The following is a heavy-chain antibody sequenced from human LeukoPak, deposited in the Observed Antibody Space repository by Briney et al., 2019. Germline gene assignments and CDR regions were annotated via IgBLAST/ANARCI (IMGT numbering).Heavy chain of an antibody. CDR1: VFIFSNYW. V-gene: IGHV3-74*01. CDR3: AREAGGFDI. J-gene: IGHJ3*02. CDR2: INSDGSST. D-gene: IGHD4-23*01. Sequence: PGGSLRLSCAASVFIFSNYWMHWVRHAPGKGLVWVSRINSDGSSTIYADSVKGRFTISRDNAKNTLYLQMNSLRAENTAVYYCAREAGGFDIWGQGTMVTVSS.